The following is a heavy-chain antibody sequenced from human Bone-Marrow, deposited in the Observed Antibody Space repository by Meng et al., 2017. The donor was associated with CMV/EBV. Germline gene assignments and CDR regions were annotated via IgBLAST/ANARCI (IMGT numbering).Heavy chain of an antibody. D-gene: IGHD2-2*01. CDR3: ASLATVVPYKYYYYGMDV. CDR2: IIPILGIA. CDR1: GGTFSSYA. V-gene: IGHV1-69*10. Sequence: SVKVSCKASGGTFSSYAISWVRQAPGQGLEWMGGIIPILGIANYAQKFQGRVTITTDESTSTAYMELSSLRSEDTAVYYCASLATVVPYKYYYYGMDVWGQGTTVTVSS. J-gene: IGHJ6*02.